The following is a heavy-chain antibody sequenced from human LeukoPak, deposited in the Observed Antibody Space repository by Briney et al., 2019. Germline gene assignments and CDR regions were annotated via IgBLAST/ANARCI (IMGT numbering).Heavy chain of an antibody. J-gene: IGHJ4*02. Sequence: GGSLRLSCAASGFTFSSYAMSWVRQAPGKGLEWVSAISGSGGSTYYADSVKGRFTISRDNSKNTLYLQMNSLRADDTAVYYCAKGVYYYDSSGYYYTYYFDYWGQGTLVTVSS. CDR2: ISGSGGST. CDR1: GFTFSSYA. CDR3: AKGVYYYDSSGYYYTYYFDY. V-gene: IGHV3-23*01. D-gene: IGHD3-22*01.